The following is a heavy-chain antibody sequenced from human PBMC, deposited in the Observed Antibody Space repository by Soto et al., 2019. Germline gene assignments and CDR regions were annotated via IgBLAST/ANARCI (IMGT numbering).Heavy chain of an antibody. J-gene: IGHJ1*01. Sequence: ASVKVSCKASGYTFTSYGISWVRQAPGQGLEWMGWISAYNGNTNYAQKLQGRVTMTTDTSTSTAYMELRSLRSDDTAVYYCARAGVDYDILTGYIDFQHWGQGTLVTVSS. CDR3: ARAGVDYDILTGYIDFQH. CDR1: GYTFTSYG. V-gene: IGHV1-18*01. CDR2: ISAYNGNT. D-gene: IGHD3-9*01.